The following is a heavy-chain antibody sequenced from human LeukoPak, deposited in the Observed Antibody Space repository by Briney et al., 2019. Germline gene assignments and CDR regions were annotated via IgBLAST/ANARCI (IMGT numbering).Heavy chain of an antibody. J-gene: IGHJ3*02. Sequence: SETLSLTCAVYGGSFSGYYWGWIRQPPGKGLEWIGEINRGGDTNYNPSLKSRITISVDTSENRFSLKLSSVTATDTAVYYCARDCSGGSCYGAFDIWGQGTMVTVSS. CDR3: ARDCSGGSCYGAFDI. CDR2: INRGGDT. CDR1: GGSFSGYY. D-gene: IGHD2-15*01. V-gene: IGHV4-34*01.